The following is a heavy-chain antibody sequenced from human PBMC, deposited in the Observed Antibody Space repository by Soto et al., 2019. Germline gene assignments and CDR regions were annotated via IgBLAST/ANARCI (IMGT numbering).Heavy chain of an antibody. Sequence: EVQLVESGGGLVQPGGSLRLSCAASGFIFSSYWMIWVRQAPGKGLEWVANIKQDGSEKYYVDSVKGRFTISRDNAKNSLYLQMNSLTAEDTAVYYCARDLASTTIPNYWGQGTLVTVSS. J-gene: IGHJ4*02. V-gene: IGHV3-7*04. CDR1: GFIFSSYW. CDR3: ARDLASTTIPNY. D-gene: IGHD4-17*01. CDR2: IKQDGSEK.